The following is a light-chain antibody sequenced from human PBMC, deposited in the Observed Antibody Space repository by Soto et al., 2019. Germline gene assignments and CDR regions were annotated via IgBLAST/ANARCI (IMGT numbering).Light chain of an antibody. CDR2: EVT. V-gene: IGLV2-8*01. CDR3: SSYAGSNNVV. Sequence: SALTQPPSASGSPGQSVTISCTGTSSDVGYYNYVSWYQQHPGKAPKLMIYEVTKWPSGVPDRFSGSKSGNTASLTVSGLQAEDEADYYCSSYAGSNNVVFGGGTKLTVL. J-gene: IGLJ2*01. CDR1: SSDVGYYNY.